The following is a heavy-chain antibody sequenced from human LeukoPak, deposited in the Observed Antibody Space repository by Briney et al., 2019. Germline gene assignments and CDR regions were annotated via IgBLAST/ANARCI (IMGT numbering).Heavy chain of an antibody. J-gene: IGHJ3*02. CDR3: AKEGLNAFDI. CDR1: GFTFSSYA. Sequence: GGSLRLSCVASGFTFSSYAMNWVRQAPEKGLEWVSSISGSGGSTYYTDSVKGRFTISRDNSKNTLYLQMNSLRAEDTAVYYCAKEGLNAFDIWGQGTMVTVSS. CDR2: ISGSGGST. V-gene: IGHV3-23*01.